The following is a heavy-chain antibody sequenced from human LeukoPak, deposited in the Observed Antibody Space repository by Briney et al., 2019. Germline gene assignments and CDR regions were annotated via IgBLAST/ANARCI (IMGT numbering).Heavy chain of an antibody. CDR3: ARGGLYGSGSYYLDY. D-gene: IGHD3-10*01. CDR2: ISYDGSNK. J-gene: IGHJ4*02. V-gene: IGHV3-30*03. Sequence: PGRSLRLSCAASGFTFSSYGMHWVRQAPGKGLEWVAVISYDGSNKYYADSVKGRFTISRDNSKNTLYLQMNSLRAEDTAVYYCARGGLYGSGSYYLDYWGQGTLVTVSS. CDR1: GFTFSSYG.